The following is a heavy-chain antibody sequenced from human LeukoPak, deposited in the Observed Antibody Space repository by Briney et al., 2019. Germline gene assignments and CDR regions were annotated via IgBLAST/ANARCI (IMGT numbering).Heavy chain of an antibody. CDR1: GFSFSDYW. CDR3: ARRNYHSSGSYLY. D-gene: IGHD3-10*01. CDR2: IKQDGSDS. Sequence: PGGSLRLSCAASGFSFSDYWMSWVRQTPGKGLEWVANIKQDGSDSFYLDSVKGRFTISRDNAKNSLYLEMNSPRADDTAVYYCARRNYHSSGSYLYWGQGALVTVSS. J-gene: IGHJ4*02. V-gene: IGHV3-7*01.